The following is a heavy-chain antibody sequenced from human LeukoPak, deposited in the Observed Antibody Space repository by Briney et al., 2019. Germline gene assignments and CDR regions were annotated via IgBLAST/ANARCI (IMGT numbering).Heavy chain of an antibody. CDR2: IDWDDDK. V-gene: IGHV2-70*11. J-gene: IGHJ4*02. D-gene: IGHD3-22*01. CDR3: ARSATYYYDSSGQLNFDY. CDR1: GFSLSTSGMC. Sequence: SGPTLVNPTPTLTRTCTFSGFSLSTSGMCVSWIRQPPGKALEWLARIDWDDDKYYSTSLKTRLTISKDTSKNQVVLTMTNMDPVDTATYYCARSATYYYDSSGQLNFDYWGQGTLVTVSS.